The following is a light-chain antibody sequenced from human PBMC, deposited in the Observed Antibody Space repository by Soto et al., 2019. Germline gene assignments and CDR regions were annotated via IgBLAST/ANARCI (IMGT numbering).Light chain of an antibody. CDR3: QQSYNTPRT. CDR2: DAS. V-gene: IGKV1-39*01. J-gene: IGKJ1*01. CDR1: QSISNY. Sequence: DIQMTQSPSSLSASVGDRVTITCRASQSISNYLNWYQQKPGKAPKLLIYDASSWESGAPSRFSGSGSGTDFTLTISSLQPEDFASYYCQQSYNTPRTFGQGTKVDIK.